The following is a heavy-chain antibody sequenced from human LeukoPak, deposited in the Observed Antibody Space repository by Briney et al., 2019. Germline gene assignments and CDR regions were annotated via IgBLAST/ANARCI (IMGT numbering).Heavy chain of an antibody. J-gene: IGHJ4*02. CDR2: INPSGGST. D-gene: IGHD6-19*01. CDR1: GYTFTSYY. CDR3: ALGAVAAYYFDY. Sequence: ASVKVSCKASGYTFTSYYMHWVRQAPGQGLEWMGIINPSGGSTSYAQKFQGRVTMTRDTSTSTVYMELSSLRAEDTAVYYCALGAVAAYYFDYWGQGTLVTVSS. V-gene: IGHV1-46*01.